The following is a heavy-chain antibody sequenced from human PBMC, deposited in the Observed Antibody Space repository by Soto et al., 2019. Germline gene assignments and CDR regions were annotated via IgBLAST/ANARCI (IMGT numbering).Heavy chain of an antibody. J-gene: IGHJ4*02. Sequence: GASVKVSCKASGYTFTSYGISWVRQAPGQGLEWMGWISAYNGNTNYAQKLQGRVTMTTDTSTSTAYMELRSLRSDDTAVYYCARVLYGFWSGYPTLDGYWGQGSLVTVSS. V-gene: IGHV1-18*01. D-gene: IGHD3-3*01. CDR2: ISAYNGNT. CDR1: GYTFTSYG. CDR3: ARVLYGFWSGYPTLDGY.